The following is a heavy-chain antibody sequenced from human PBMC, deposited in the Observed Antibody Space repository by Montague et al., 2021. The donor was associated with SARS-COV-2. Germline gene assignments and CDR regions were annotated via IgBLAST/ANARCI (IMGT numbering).Heavy chain of an antibody. CDR1: GDSVSSNSAA. Sequence: CAISGDSVSSNSAAWNWIRQSPSRGLEWLGRTYYRSKWYNDYAVSVKSRITINPDTSKNQFSLQLNSVTPEDTAVYYCARDTRIQLWFDRDYYYGMDVWGQGTKVTVSS. V-gene: IGHV6-1*01. CDR3: ARDTRIQLWFDRDYYYGMDV. J-gene: IGHJ6*02. D-gene: IGHD5-18*01. CDR2: TYYRSKWYN.